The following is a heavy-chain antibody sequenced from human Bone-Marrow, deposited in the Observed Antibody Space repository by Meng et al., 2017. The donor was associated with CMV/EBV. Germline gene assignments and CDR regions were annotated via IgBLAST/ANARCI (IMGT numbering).Heavy chain of an antibody. Sequence: LRPACPVYGGSFSGYYWSWLRQPPGKGLEWIGEINHSGSTNYNPSLKSRVTISVDTSKNQFSLKLSSVTAADTAVYYCARRSTVRFWGAFVIWGQGTMVTVSS. V-gene: IGHV4-34*01. CDR1: GGSFSGYY. D-gene: IGHD3-3*01. J-gene: IGHJ3*02. CDR2: INHSGST. CDR3: ARRSTVRFWGAFVI.